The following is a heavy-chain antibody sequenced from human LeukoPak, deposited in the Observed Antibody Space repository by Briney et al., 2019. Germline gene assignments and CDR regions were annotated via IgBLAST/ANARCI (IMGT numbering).Heavy chain of an antibody. CDR2: IGPTGSDR. J-gene: IGHJ4*02. D-gene: IGHD1-14*01. CDR3: ATETNGRHYDY. CDR1: GLTFSTSG. V-gene: IGHV3-21*06. Sequence: GGSLRLSCTASGLTFSTSGFNWVRQAPGKGLEWVASIGPTGSDRYHADSIKGRFTISRDNANNFLYLQMNSLRAEDTAAYHCATETNGRHYDYWGQGTLLTVSS.